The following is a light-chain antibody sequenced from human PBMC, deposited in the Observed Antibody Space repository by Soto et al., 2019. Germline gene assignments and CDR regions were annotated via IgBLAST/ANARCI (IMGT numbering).Light chain of an antibody. V-gene: IGLV2-14*03. J-gene: IGLJ1*01. CDR2: DVS. Sequence: QSALTQPASVSGSPGQSITISCTGISADVSSSNFVSWYQHRPGKAPRLILYDVSHRPSGVSNRFSGSKAGGTASLTISGLQLEDEADYYCTSYRRGPLYVFGTGTKLTVL. CDR3: TSYRRGPLYV. CDR1: SADVSSSNF.